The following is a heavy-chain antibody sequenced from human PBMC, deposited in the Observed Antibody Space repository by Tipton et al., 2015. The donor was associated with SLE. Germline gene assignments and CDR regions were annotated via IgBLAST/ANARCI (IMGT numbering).Heavy chain of an antibody. CDR2: INHSGST. CDR3: ARRGWSGLTDDAFDI. CDR1: GGSISSSSYY. J-gene: IGHJ3*02. V-gene: IGHV4-39*07. D-gene: IGHD3-9*01. Sequence: TLSLTCTVSGGSISSSSYYWGWIRQPPGKGLEWVGEINHSGSTNYNPSLKSRVTISVDTSKNQFSLKLSSVTAADTAVYYCARRGWSGLTDDAFDIWGQGTMVTVSS.